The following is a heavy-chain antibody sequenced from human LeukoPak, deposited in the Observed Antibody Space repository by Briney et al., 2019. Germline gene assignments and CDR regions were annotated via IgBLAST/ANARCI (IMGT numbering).Heavy chain of an antibody. CDR3: ARAPAPFYCGAYYDGYDI. Sequence: SGGSLRLSYGVWGFPFKPLAMPWAPQAPGKGLEWVANINQDGSETNYVDSVKGRFTVSRDNSKNLLYLQMNSLRPEDTAFFYFARAPAPFYCGAYYDGYDIWGQGTKVTVSS. CDR1: GFPFKPLA. V-gene: IGHV3-7*01. CDR2: INQDGSET. J-gene: IGHJ3*02. D-gene: IGHD2-21*01.